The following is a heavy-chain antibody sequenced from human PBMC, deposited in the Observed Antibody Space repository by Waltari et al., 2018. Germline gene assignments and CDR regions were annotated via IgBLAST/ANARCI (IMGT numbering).Heavy chain of an antibody. CDR1: GFTVSSNY. CDR3: ARGAHSSGYYYVGYYYYGMDV. CDR2: IYSGGST. V-gene: IGHV3-53*01. J-gene: IGHJ6*02. Sequence: EVQLVESGGGLIQPGGSLRLSCAASGFTVSSNYMSWVRQAPGKGLEWVSVIYSGGSTYYADSVQGRFTISSDNSKTTLYLQMNSLIAEDTAVYYCARGAHSSGYYYVGYYYYGMDVWGQGTTVTVSS. D-gene: IGHD3-22*01.